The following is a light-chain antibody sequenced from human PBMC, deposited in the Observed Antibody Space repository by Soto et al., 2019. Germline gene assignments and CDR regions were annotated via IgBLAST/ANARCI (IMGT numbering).Light chain of an antibody. CDR3: QHYGT. J-gene: IGKJ3*01. V-gene: IGKV3-11*01. CDR2: DAS. Sequence: EIVLTQSPAILSLSPGERATLSCRASQSVGDYLGWYQQKPGQAPRLLIYDASQRATGVPARFSARGSGTDFTLTISSLEPEDFAVYFCQHYGTFGPGTKVDLK. CDR1: QSVGDY.